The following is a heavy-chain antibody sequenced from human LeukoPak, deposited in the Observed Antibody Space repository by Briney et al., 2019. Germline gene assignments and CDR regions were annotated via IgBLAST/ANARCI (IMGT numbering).Heavy chain of an antibody. CDR1: GFTFDDYG. V-gene: IGHV3-20*04. CDR3: ARDYGEANAFDI. J-gene: IGHJ3*02. CDR2: INWNSGST. Sequence: GGSLRLSCAASGFTFDDYGMSWVRQAPGKGLEWVSGINWNSGSTGYADSVKGRFTISRDNAKNSLYLQMNSLRAEDTALYYCARDYGEANAFDIWGQGTMVTVSS. D-gene: IGHD4-17*01.